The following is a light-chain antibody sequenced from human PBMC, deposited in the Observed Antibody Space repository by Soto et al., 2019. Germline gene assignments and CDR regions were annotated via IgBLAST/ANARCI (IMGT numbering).Light chain of an antibody. V-gene: IGKV3-15*01. CDR3: QKYNNWPPWT. J-gene: IGKJ1*01. Sequence: EIVMPQSPATLSVSPVERATLSCRSSQSVSSNLAWYQQKPGQAPRLLIYGASTRATGIPARFSGSGSGTEFTLTISSLQSEDFAVYYSQKYNNWPPWTFGQGTKVDIK. CDR1: QSVSSN. CDR2: GAS.